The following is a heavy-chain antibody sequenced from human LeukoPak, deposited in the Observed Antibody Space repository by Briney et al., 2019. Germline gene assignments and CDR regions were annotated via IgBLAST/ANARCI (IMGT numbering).Heavy chain of an antibody. CDR3: TKDGTDYSSFDY. CDR2: IGGRGGST. J-gene: IGHJ4*02. V-gene: IGHV3-23*01. D-gene: IGHD4-11*01. CDR1: GFTFSNYA. Sequence: GGSLRLSCAASGFTFSNYAMSWVRQAPGKGLDWVSAIGGRGGSTYSADSVEGRFTISRDNSKHTLYLQMNSLRAEDTAVYYCTKDGTDYSSFDYWGQGTLVTVSS.